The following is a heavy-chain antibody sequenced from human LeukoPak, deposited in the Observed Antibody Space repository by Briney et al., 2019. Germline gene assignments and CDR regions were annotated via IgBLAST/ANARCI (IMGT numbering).Heavy chain of an antibody. D-gene: IGHD3-10*01. CDR3: ARDQYGSGSYYHDY. Sequence: GGSLRLSCAASGFTVSINYMSWVRQAPGKGLEWVSVIYSGGSTYYADSVKGRFTISRDNSMNTPYLQMNSLRAEDTAVYYCARDQYGSGSYYHDYWGQGTLVTVSS. CDR1: GFTVSINY. V-gene: IGHV3-66*01. J-gene: IGHJ4*02. CDR2: IYSGGST.